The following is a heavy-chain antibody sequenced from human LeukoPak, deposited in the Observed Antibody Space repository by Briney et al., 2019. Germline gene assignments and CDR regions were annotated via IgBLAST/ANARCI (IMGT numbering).Heavy chain of an antibody. CDR1: GYTFTAYY. Sequence: GASVKVSCKASGYTFTAYYLHWVRQAPGQGLEWMGWINPNSGGTNYAQSFQGRVSMTRDTSISTAYMELSRLTSDDTALYYCARGFGCDPWGQGTLVTVSS. CDR3: ARGFGCDP. J-gene: IGHJ5*02. D-gene: IGHD3-10*01. CDR2: INPNSGGT. V-gene: IGHV1-2*02.